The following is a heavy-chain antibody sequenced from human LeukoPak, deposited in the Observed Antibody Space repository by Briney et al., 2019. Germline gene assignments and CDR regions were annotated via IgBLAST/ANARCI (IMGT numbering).Heavy chain of an antibody. J-gene: IGHJ4*02. V-gene: IGHV4-59*01. CDR3: ARADRCSSTSCPAYFDY. CDR1: GGSISTYY. Sequence: ASETLSLTCTVSGGSISTYYWSWIRQPPGKGLEWIGYIFHSGSNNYNPSLKSRVTISVDMSKNQFSLKLSYVTAADTAVYYCARADRCSSTSCPAYFDYWGQGTLVTVSS. D-gene: IGHD2-2*01. CDR2: IFHSGSN.